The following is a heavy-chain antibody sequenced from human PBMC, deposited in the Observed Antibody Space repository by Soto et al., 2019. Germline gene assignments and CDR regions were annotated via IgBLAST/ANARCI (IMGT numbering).Heavy chain of an antibody. Sequence: PGGSLRLSCAASGFTFSSYSMNWVRQAPGKGLEWVSSISSSSSYIYYADSVKGRFTISRDNAKNSLYLQMNSLRAEDTAVYYCARIQLAYDAFYIWGQGTMVTISS. CDR1: GFTFSSYS. D-gene: IGHD6-6*01. CDR2: ISSSSSYI. J-gene: IGHJ3*02. V-gene: IGHV3-21*01. CDR3: ARIQLAYDAFYI.